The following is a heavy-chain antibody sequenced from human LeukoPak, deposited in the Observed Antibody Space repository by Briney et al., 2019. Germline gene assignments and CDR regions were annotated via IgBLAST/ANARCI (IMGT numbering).Heavy chain of an antibody. CDR3: ARDPYTMVRGVPRY. D-gene: IGHD3-10*01. CDR2: IYHSGST. V-gene: IGHV4-4*02. CDR1: GGSISSSNW. J-gene: IGHJ4*02. Sequence: SGTLSLTCAVSGGSISSSNWWSWVRQPRGKGLEWIGEIYHSGSTNYNPSLKSRVTISVDKSKNQFSLKLSSVTAADTAVYYCARDPYTMVRGVPRYWGQGTLVTVSS.